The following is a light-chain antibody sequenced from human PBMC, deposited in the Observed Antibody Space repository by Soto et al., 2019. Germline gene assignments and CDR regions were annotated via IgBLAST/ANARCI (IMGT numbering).Light chain of an antibody. Sequence: AIQMTQSPSSLSASVGDRVTITCRASQGIRNDLAWYQKKPGKAPKLLIYGASTLQGGVPSRFSGSGSGTEFTLTISRVQPEDFATYYCQQYETYLKTFGQGTKVDIK. CDR1: QGIRND. V-gene: IGKV1-6*01. CDR3: QQYETYLKT. CDR2: GAS. J-gene: IGKJ1*01.